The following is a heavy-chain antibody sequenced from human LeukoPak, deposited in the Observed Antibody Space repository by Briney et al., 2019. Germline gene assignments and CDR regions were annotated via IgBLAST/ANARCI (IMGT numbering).Heavy chain of an antibody. J-gene: IGHJ4*02. CDR3: ARLTTGGAPY. D-gene: IGHD1-1*01. CDR1: GYTFNSYG. Sequence: ASVKVSCKASGYTFNSYGISWVRQAPGQGLEWMGWISAYNGNTNYAQKFQGRVTITADESTSTAYMELSSLRSEDTAVYYCARLTTGGAPYWGQGTLVTVSS. V-gene: IGHV1-18*01. CDR2: ISAYNGNT.